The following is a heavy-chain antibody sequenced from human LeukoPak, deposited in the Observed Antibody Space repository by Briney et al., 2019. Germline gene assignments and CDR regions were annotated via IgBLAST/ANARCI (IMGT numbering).Heavy chain of an antibody. CDR3: AKDRSGFGANDC. J-gene: IGHJ4*02. CDR2: IGTSGGST. V-gene: IGHV3-23*01. D-gene: IGHD3-10*01. CDR1: GFTFSSYW. Sequence: GGSLRLSCAASGFTFSSYWMSWVRQAPGKGLKWVSTIGTSGGSTHYADSVKGRFTISRDNSKNTLYLQMNSLRAEDTAVYYCAKDRSGFGANDCWGQGTLVTVSS.